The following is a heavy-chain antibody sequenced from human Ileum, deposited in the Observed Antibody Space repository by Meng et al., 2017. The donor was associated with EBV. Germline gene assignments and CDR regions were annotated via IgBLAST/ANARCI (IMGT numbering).Heavy chain of an antibody. CDR3: ASSDYYRSDY. V-gene: IGHV4-4*02. J-gene: IGHJ4*02. CDR2: TSHSGST. D-gene: IGHD3-22*01. Sequence: QVTLQEAGPGLVKPSETLSLTCAVSGGSISRSDWWSWVRQPPGKGLEWIGETSHSGSTNYSPSLKSRVTISLDKSKNQLSLKLNSVTAADTAVYYCASSDYYRSDYWGQGTLVTVSS. CDR1: GGSISRSDW.